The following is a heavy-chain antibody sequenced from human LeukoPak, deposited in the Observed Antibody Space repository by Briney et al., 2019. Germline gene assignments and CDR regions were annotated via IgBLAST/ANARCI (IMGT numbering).Heavy chain of an antibody. Sequence: GGSLRLSCAASGYTVSDKPMTWVRQAAGKGLEWVSFISSDGSTHYSESMRGRFYISRDNSKNTLYLHLSSLGAEDTAVYHCGKSRIGFSGLVDLWGQGTLVTVSS. D-gene: IGHD1-26*01. V-gene: IGHV3-66*01. CDR1: GYTVSDKP. CDR3: GKSRIGFSGLVDL. J-gene: IGHJ5*02. CDR2: ISSDGST.